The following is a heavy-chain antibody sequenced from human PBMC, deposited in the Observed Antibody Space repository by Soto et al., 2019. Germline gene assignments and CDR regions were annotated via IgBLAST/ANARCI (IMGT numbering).Heavy chain of an antibody. Sequence: EVQLVESGGGLVQPGGSLRLSCAAAGFTLSGSEMKWVRQAPGKGLEWLSYISDTGTTIYYADSVRGRFTISRDNAENSLYLQLNSLRVEDTAVYYCAREAFALTDAFDIWGQGTMVTVSS. V-gene: IGHV3-48*03. CDR2: ISDTGTTI. CDR1: GFTLSGSE. J-gene: IGHJ3*02. CDR3: AREAFALTDAFDI. D-gene: IGHD3-3*02.